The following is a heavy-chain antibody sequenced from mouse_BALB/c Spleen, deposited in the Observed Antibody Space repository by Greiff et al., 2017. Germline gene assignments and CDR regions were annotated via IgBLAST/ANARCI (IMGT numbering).Heavy chain of an antibody. CDR3: ARHYGSSLAWFAY. V-gene: IGHV1-9*01. Sequence: VQLQQSGAELMKPGASVKISCKATGYTFSSYWIEWVKQRPGHGLEWIGEILPGSGSTNYNEKFKGKATFTADTSSNTAYMQLSSLTSEDSAVYYCARHYGSSLAWFAYWGQGTLVTVSA. CDR2: ILPGSGST. J-gene: IGHJ3*01. CDR1: GYTFSSYW. D-gene: IGHD1-1*01.